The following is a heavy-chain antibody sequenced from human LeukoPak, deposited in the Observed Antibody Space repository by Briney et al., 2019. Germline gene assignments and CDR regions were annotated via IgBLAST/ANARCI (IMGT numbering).Heavy chain of an antibody. J-gene: IGHJ4*02. CDR1: GYTFTGYD. D-gene: IGHD6-13*01. CDR3: ARGWDIAAAGSVLVDY. CDR2: INPNSGGT. Sequence: GTPRKVCCKAAGYTFTGYDMHRVRRARGPRLEWRGWINPNSGGTNYAQKFQGRVTMTRDTSISTAYMELSRLRSDDTAVYYCARGWDIAAAGSVLVDYWGQGTLVTVSS. V-gene: IGHV1-2*02.